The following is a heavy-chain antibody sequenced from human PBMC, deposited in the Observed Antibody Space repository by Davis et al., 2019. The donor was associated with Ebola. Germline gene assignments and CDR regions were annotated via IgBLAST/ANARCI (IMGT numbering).Heavy chain of an antibody. J-gene: IGHJ4*02. V-gene: IGHV3-21*01. CDR2: ISSSSSYI. D-gene: IGHD2-8*02. CDR1: GFTFSSYS. CDR3: ARELVVYAITSYGGWYSSGADY. Sequence: GGSLRLSCAASGFTFSSYSMNWVRQAPGKGLEWVSSISSSSSYIYYADSVKGRFTISRDNAKNSLYLQMNSLRAEDTAVYYCARELVVYAITSYGGWYSSGADYWGQGTLVTVSS.